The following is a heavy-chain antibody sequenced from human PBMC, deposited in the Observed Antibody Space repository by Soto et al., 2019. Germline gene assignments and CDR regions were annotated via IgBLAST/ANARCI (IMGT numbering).Heavy chain of an antibody. CDR1: GYTFTSYY. CDR3: AADSYYDFWSGANYYYMDV. V-gene: IGHV1-46*01. J-gene: IGHJ6*03. D-gene: IGHD3-3*01. CDR2: INPSGGST. Sequence: GASVKVSCKASGYTFTSYYMHWVRQAPGQGLEWMGIINPSGGSTSYAQKFQGRVTMTRDTSTSIVYMELSSLRSEDTAVYYCAADSYYDFWSGANYYYMDVWGKGTTVTVSS.